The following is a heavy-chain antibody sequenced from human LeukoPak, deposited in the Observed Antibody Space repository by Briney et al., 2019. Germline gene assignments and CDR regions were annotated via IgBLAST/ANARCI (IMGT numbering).Heavy chain of an antibody. CDR2: ISSDGSIT. Sequence: PGGSLRLSCTASGFSLGTYAMHWVRQAPGKGFEWVAVISSDGSITIYPDSMRGRFTISRDNSKNTLYLEMKSLRDVDTALYFCARDPIGGRPDYLDLWGQGTPVTVSS. J-gene: IGHJ4*02. V-gene: IGHV3-30*01. D-gene: IGHD3-10*01. CDR1: GFSLGTYA. CDR3: ARDPIGGRPDYLDL.